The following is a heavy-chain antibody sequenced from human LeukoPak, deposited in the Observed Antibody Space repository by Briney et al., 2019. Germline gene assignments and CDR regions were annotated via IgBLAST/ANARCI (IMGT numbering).Heavy chain of an antibody. Sequence: SETLSLTCTVSGGSISSGGYSWSWIRQPPGKGLEWIGYIYHSGSTYYNPSLKSRVTISVDRSRNQFSLKLSSVTAADTAVYYCARGLAWFSRDWGQGTLVTVSS. J-gene: IGHJ4*02. CDR2: IYHSGST. D-gene: IGHD3-9*01. CDR1: GGSISSGGYS. V-gene: IGHV4-30-2*01. CDR3: ARGLAWFSRD.